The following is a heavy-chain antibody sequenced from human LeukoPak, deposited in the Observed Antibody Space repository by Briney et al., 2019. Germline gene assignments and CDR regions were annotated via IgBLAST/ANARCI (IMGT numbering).Heavy chain of an antibody. V-gene: IGHV3-48*02. CDR2: ISHDSGAI. Sequence: GGSLRLSCAASGFSFSGHSMYWVRQAPGKGLEWISFISHDSGAIYYADSVKGRFTIARDNAKNSLSLQLNSLRDDDTAVYYCARITRTGSGSFQIDHWGQGTLVTVSS. CDR1: GFSFSGHS. CDR3: ARITRTGSGSFQIDH. J-gene: IGHJ4*02. D-gene: IGHD1-26*01.